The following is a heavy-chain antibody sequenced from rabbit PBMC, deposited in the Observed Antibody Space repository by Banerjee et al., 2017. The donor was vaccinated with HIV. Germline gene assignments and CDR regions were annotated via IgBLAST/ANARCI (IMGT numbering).Heavy chain of an antibody. CDR1: GFSFSSSYW. J-gene: IGHJ3*01. V-gene: IGHV1S45*01. CDR2: INTNSGNA. D-gene: IGHD4-1*01. CDR3: ARGDSGGWDTYGL. Sequence: QEQLEESGGDLVKPEGSLTLTCTASGFSFSSSYWIWWVRQAPGKGLEWIACINTNSGNAVYASWAKGRFTISKTSSTTVTLQMTSLTAADTATYFCARGDSGGWDTYGLWGQGTLVTVS.